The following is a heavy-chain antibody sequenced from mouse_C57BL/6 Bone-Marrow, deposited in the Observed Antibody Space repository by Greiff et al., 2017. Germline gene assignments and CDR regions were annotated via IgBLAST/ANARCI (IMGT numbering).Heavy chain of an antibody. Sequence: EVKLAESGGGLVKPGGSLKLSCAASGFTFSSYAMSLVRQTPDQRLEWVATIRDGGSYTYYPDNVKGRFTISRDTAKNNLYLQMSHLKSEDTAMYYCARDGRQLRLLCAYWGQGTLVTVSA. J-gene: IGHJ3*01. CDR3: ARDGRQLRLLCAY. CDR2: IRDGGSYT. V-gene: IGHV5-4*01. D-gene: IGHD3-2*02. CDR1: GFTFSSYA.